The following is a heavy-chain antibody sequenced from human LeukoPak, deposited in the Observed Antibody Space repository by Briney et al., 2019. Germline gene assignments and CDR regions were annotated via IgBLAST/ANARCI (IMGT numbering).Heavy chain of an antibody. CDR2: IYYSGST. D-gene: IGHD6-13*01. V-gene: IGHV4-39*07. J-gene: IGHJ5*02. Sequence: SETLSLTCTVSGGSISSSSYYWGWIRQPPGKGLEWIGSIYYSGSTNYNPSLKSRVTMSVDTSKNQFSLKLSSVTAADTAVYYCARGIAAAGHLTGYNWFDPWGQGTLVTVSS. CDR1: GGSISSSSYY. CDR3: ARGIAAAGHLTGYNWFDP.